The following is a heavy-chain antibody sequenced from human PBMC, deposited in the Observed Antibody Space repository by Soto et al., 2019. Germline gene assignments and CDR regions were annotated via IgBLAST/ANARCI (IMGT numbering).Heavy chain of an antibody. Sequence: SETLSLTCAVYGGSFSGYYWSWIRQPPGKGLEWIGEINHSGSTNYNPSLKSRVTISVDTSKNQFSLKLSSVTAADTAMYYCAREVISPVHQGAEDAFDLWGQGTMVTVS. J-gene: IGHJ3*01. CDR2: INHSGST. CDR3: AREVISPVHQGAEDAFDL. D-gene: IGHD2-21*01. V-gene: IGHV4-34*01. CDR1: GGSFSGYY.